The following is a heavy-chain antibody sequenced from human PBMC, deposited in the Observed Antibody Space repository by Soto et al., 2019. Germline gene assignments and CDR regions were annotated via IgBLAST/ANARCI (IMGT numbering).Heavy chain of an antibody. CDR1: GASIGTTNW. V-gene: IGHV4-4*02. D-gene: IGHD3-9*01. CDR3: TRALLKSLDF. Sequence: QVQLQESGPGLVKPSGTLSLTCAVSGASIGTTNWWSWVRQTPGKGLEWIGEIHYSGITHYNPSLEXXIXIXXDKSKNQFPLNLNSVTAADTAMYYCTRALLKSLDFWGQGTLVTVSS. J-gene: IGHJ4*02. CDR2: IHYSGIT.